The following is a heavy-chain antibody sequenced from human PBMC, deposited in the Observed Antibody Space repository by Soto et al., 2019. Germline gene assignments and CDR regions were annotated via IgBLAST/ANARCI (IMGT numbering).Heavy chain of an antibody. D-gene: IGHD2-15*01. Sequence: SETLSLTCAVYGGSFSGYYWSWIRQPPGKGLEWIGEINHSGSTNYNPSLKSRVTISVDTSKNQFSLKLSSVTAADTAVYYCARRDKIPNWFDPWGQGTLVTVSS. CDR1: GGSFSGYY. J-gene: IGHJ5*02. CDR2: INHSGST. CDR3: ARRDKIPNWFDP. V-gene: IGHV4-34*01.